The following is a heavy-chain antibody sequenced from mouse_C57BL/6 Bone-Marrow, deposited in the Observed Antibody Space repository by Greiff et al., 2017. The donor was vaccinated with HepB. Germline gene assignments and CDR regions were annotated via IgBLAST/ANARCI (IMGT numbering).Heavy chain of an antibody. CDR1: GYAFSSSW. Sequence: QVQLKQSGPELVKPGASVKISCKASGYAFSSSWMNWVKQRPGKGLEWIGRIYPGDGDTNYNGKFKGRATLTADKSSSTAYMQLSSLTSEYSAVYFCAKTRLSLKGYYFDCWGQGTTLTVSS. V-gene: IGHV1-82*01. CDR2: IYPGDGDT. CDR3: AKTRLSLKGYYFDC. D-gene: IGHD3-2*02. J-gene: IGHJ2*01.